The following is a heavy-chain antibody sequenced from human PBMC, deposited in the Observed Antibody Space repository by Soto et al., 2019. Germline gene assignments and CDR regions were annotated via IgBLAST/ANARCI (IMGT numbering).Heavy chain of an antibody. CDR3: ARETADYYDFWSGYHAAMDV. Sequence: ASVKVSCKASGYTFTSYGISWVRQAPGQGLEWMGWISAYNGNTNYAQKPQGRVTMTTDTSTSTAYMELRSLRSDDTAVYYCARETADYYDFWSGYHAAMDVWGKGTTVTVSS. CDR1: GYTFTSYG. V-gene: IGHV1-18*01. J-gene: IGHJ6*03. D-gene: IGHD3-3*01. CDR2: ISAYNGNT.